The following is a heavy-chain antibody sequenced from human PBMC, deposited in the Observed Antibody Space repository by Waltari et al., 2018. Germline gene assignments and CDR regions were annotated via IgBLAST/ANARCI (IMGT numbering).Heavy chain of an antibody. D-gene: IGHD3-16*01. CDR3: ARLSLSGYFDL. CDR2: IYHSGST. V-gene: IGHV4-4*02. J-gene: IGHJ2*01. CDR1: GGSISSSNW. Sequence: QVQLQESGPGLVKPSGTLSLTCAVSGGSISSSNWWSGVRQPPGKGLEWIGEIYHSGSTNYTPSLKRRVTISVDKSKNQFSLKLSSVTAADTAVYYCARLSLSGYFDLWGRGTLVTVSS.